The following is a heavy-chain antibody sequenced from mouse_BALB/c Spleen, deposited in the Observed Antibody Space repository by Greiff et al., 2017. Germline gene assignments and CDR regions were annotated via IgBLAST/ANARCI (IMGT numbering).Heavy chain of an antibody. CDR3: ARGDDYDGWAD. CDR2: ISSGSSTI. Sequence: EVMLVESGGGLVQPGGSRKLSCAASGFTFSSFGMHWVRQAPEKGLEWVAYISSGSSTIYYADTVKGRFTISRDNPKNTLFLQMTSLRSEDTAMYYCARGDDYDGWADWGQGTTLT. D-gene: IGHD2-4*01. J-gene: IGHJ2*01. V-gene: IGHV5-17*02. CDR1: GFTFSSFG.